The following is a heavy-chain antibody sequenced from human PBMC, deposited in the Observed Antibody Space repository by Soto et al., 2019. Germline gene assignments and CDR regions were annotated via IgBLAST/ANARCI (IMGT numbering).Heavy chain of an antibody. J-gene: IGHJ4*02. D-gene: IGHD3-9*01. CDR3: ARDEGGYDILTGYYKAHHFDY. Sequence: GXSVKVSCKAPVYTFTHFYITWVRQAPGQGLEWMGAISPHNFNTNYAQKFRGRVTLTTEKSTNTAYMDLRSLTSDDTAVYYCARDEGGYDILTGYYKAHHFDYWGQGVPVTVSS. CDR1: VYTFTHFY. CDR2: ISPHNFNT. V-gene: IGHV1-18*01.